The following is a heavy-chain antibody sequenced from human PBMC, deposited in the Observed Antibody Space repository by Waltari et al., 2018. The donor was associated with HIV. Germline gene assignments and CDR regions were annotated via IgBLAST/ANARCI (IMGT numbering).Heavy chain of an antibody. CDR1: GGSLSRYGYY. Sequence: QVQLQESGPGLVKPSQTLSLTCTVPGGSLSRYGYYGRWIRQYQGKGLEWSGYISNSGSTYYNPSLKSRVTISVDTSKNQFSLKLSSVTAADTAVYYCAREGGSSSYDYWGQGTLVTVSP. CDR2: ISNSGST. CDR3: AREGGSSSYDY. D-gene: IGHD2-15*01. V-gene: IGHV4-31*03. J-gene: IGHJ4*02.